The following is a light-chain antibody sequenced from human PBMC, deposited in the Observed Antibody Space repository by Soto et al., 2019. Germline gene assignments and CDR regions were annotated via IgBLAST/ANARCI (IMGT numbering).Light chain of an antibody. CDR1: SSNIGAGYD. J-gene: IGLJ1*01. Sequence: QSALTQPPSVSGAPGQRVTISCTGSSSNIGAGYDVHWYQQRPGTAPKLLIFGNNNRPSGVPDRFSGSKSGTSASLAITGLQAEDEGDYYCQSYDSTLSASYVLGYGTKFTV. CDR2: GNN. CDR3: QSYDSTLSASYV. V-gene: IGLV1-40*01.